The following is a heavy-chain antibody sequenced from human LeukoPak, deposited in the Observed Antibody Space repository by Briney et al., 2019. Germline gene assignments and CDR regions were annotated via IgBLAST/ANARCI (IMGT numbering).Heavy chain of an antibody. CDR2: ISGSGGST. Sequence: GRSLRLSCAASGFTFSSYAMSWVRQAPGKGLEWVSAISGSGGSTYYADSVKGRFTISRDNSKNTLYLQMNSLRAEDTAVYYCAKTPLGYCSSTSCYGRGFDYWGQGTLVTVSS. V-gene: IGHV3-23*01. J-gene: IGHJ4*02. D-gene: IGHD2-2*01. CDR3: AKTPLGYCSSTSCYGRGFDY. CDR1: GFTFSSYA.